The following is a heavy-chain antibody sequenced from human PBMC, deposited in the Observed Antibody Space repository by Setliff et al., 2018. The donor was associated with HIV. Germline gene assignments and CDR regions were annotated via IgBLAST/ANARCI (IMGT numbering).Heavy chain of an antibody. J-gene: IGHJ6*03. CDR1: GGTFNINA. V-gene: IGHV1-69*13. Sequence: ASVKVSCKASGGTFNINAVTWVRQAPGQGLEWVGAIIPLFGTANYAQKFQGRVTITADDSTSTVYMEVGSLRSADTAVYYCSKVSEHRTSSGSFYYYMDVWGEGTTVTVSS. CDR2: IIPLFGTA. CDR3: SKVSEHRTSSGSFYYYMDV. D-gene: IGHD6-6*01.